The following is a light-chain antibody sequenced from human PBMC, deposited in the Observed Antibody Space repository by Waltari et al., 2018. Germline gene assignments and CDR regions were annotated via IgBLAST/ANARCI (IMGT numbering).Light chain of an antibody. Sequence: EIVMTQSPATLSVSPGERATLSCRASQSISSTLAWYQHKPGQAPRLLIDGASTRATGIPARFSGSASGTEFTLTISSVQSEDFAVYYCHHYNQWPYTFGQGTKLEIK. CDR1: QSISST. V-gene: IGKV3-15*01. J-gene: IGKJ2*01. CDR2: GAS. CDR3: HHYNQWPYT.